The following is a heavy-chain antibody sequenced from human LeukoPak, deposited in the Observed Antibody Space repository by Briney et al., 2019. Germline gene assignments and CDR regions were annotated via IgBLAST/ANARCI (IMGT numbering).Heavy chain of an antibody. CDR2: IYPGDSDT. CDR1: GYSFTSYW. Sequence: GESLKISCKCPGYSFTSYWIGWVRQLPGKGLEWMGIIYPGDSDTRYSPSFQGQVTISADKSISTAYLQWSSLKASDTAMYYCARRYCSGGSCYFDYWGQGTLVTVSS. D-gene: IGHD2-15*01. J-gene: IGHJ4*02. V-gene: IGHV5-51*01. CDR3: ARRYCSGGSCYFDY.